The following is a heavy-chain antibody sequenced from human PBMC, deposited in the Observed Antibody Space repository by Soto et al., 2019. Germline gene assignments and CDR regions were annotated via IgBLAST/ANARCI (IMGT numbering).Heavy chain of an antibody. CDR1: GYTFTGYY. CDR3: ASSLAAAGYYYYYGMDV. V-gene: IGHV1-2*02. CDR2: INPNSGGT. Sequence: ASVKVSCKASGYTFTGYYMHWVRQAPGQGLEWMGWINPNSGGTNYAQKFQGRVTMTRDTSISTAYMELSRLRSDDTAVYYCASSLAAAGYYYYYGMDVWGQGTTVTVSS. D-gene: IGHD6-13*01. J-gene: IGHJ6*02.